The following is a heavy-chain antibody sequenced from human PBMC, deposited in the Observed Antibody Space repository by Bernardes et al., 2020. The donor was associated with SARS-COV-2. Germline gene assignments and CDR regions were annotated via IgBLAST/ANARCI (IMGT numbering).Heavy chain of an antibody. V-gene: IGHV1-18*04. CDR2: ISAYNGNT. Sequence: ASVKVSCMASGYTFTSYGISWVRQAPGQGLEWMGWISAYNGNTNYAQKLQGRVTMTTDTSTSTAYMELRSLRSDDTAVYYCARDQDYYDSSGYSNYGMDVWGQGTTVTVSS. J-gene: IGHJ6*02. D-gene: IGHD3-22*01. CDR3: ARDQDYYDSSGYSNYGMDV. CDR1: GYTFTSYG.